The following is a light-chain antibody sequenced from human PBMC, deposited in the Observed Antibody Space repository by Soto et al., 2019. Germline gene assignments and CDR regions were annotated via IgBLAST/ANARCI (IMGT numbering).Light chain of an antibody. V-gene: IGKV1-27*01. CDR1: QGISNY. Sequence: DIQMTQSPSSLSASVRDRVTITCRACQGISNYLDWYQQKPGEVPKLLIYAASTLQSGVPSRFSGSGSGTEFTLTISSLQPEDVATYYCQKYDSAPWTFGQGTKVEIK. J-gene: IGKJ1*01. CDR3: QKYDSAPWT. CDR2: AAS.